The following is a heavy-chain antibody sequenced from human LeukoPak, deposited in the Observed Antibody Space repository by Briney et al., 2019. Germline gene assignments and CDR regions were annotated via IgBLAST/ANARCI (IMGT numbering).Heavy chain of an antibody. V-gene: IGHV3-73*01. J-gene: IGHJ4*02. CDR3: TRRYYYDSSGYYPDY. D-gene: IGHD3-22*01. CDR2: IISKANSYAT. Sequence: PGGSLRLSCAASGFTFSGAAMHWVRQASGKGLEWVGRIISKANSYATAYAPSVKGRLTISRDHSENTAYLQMNSLKTEDTAVYYCTRRYYYDSSGYYPDYWGQGTLVTVSS. CDR1: GFTFSGAA.